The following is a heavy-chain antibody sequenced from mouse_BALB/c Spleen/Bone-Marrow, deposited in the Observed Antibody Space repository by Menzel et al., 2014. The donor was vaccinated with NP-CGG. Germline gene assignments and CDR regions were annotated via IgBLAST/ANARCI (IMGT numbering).Heavy chain of an antibody. CDR3: ERGGGFAY. Sequence: VQLQQSGAELVKPGASVKMSCKAFGYTFTTYPIEWMKQNHGKSLEWIGNFHPYNDDTKYNEKFKGKAKLTVEKYSSTVYLEPSLFTTGGSGCYFRERGGGFAYWGQGTLVTVSA. CDR2: FHPYNDDT. CDR1: GYTFTTYP. V-gene: IGHV1-47*01. J-gene: IGHJ3*01.